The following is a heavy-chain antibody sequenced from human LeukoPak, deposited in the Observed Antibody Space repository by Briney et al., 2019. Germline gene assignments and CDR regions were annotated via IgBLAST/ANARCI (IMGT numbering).Heavy chain of an antibody. CDR2: VSHGGTT. J-gene: IGHJ6*03. CDR1: GGSFSDYS. Sequence: PSETLSLTCTVSGGSFSDYSWSWVRQPPGKGLEWIGEVSHGGTTNYNPSIESRVTISIDTSNSQFSLNLKSVTAADSGVYYFARDGIAVFGVITGNYYYMDVWGKGTTVTVSS. D-gene: IGHD3-3*01. CDR3: ARDGIAVFGVITGNYYYMDV. V-gene: IGHV4-34*01.